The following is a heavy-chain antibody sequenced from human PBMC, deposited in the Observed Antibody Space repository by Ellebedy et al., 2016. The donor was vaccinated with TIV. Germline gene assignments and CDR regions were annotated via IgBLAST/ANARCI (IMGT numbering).Heavy chain of an antibody. D-gene: IGHD3-22*01. V-gene: IGHV4-61*01. J-gene: IGHJ6*02. Sequence: GSLRLXXTVSGGSVSSGRYGWTWIRQSPGKGLEWIGCVYNSGRTNYNPSLKSRVTISVDTSKKQFSLTLSSVTAADTAVYFCARDRMYCYDSSGSYQYYAMDVWGQGTTVTVSS. CDR1: GGSVSSGRYG. CDR3: ARDRMYCYDSSGSYQYYAMDV. CDR2: VYNSGRT.